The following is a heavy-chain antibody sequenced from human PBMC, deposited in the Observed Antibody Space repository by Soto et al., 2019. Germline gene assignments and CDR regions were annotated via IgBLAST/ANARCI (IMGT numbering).Heavy chain of an antibody. V-gene: IGHV3-30*18. J-gene: IGHJ4*02. Sequence: GGSLRLSCVGSGFTFSNFGIHWVRQAPGKGLEWLAVVSYDEVNKFYADSVRGRFTISRDNSKDTVYLQINNLRRDDTAMYFFAKVWTEYSGVSMDHGGQGTLVAVSS. CDR1: GFTFSNFG. D-gene: IGHD6-19*01. CDR3: AKVWTEYSGVSMDH. CDR2: VSYDEVNK.